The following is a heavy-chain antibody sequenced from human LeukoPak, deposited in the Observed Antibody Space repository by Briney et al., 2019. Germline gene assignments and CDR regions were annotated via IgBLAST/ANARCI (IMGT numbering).Heavy chain of an antibody. CDR1: GGTFSSYA. V-gene: IGHV1-2*02. J-gene: IGHJ4*02. D-gene: IGHD6-13*01. CDR3: ARQQQLLDY. CDR2: FNPDSGGT. Sequence: ASVKVSCKASGGTFSSYAISWVRQAPGQGLEWMGWFNPDSGGTHYAQKFQGRVTMTRDTSISTAYMELNRLRSDDTAVYYCARQQQLLDYWGQGTLVTVSS.